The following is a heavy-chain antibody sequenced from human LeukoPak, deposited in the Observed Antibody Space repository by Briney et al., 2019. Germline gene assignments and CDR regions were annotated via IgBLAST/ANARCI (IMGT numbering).Heavy chain of an antibody. V-gene: IGHV4-31*03. CDR1: GGSISSGGYY. CDR2: IYYSGST. CDR3: ARYGSGSYYSTDAFDI. D-gene: IGHD3-10*01. J-gene: IGHJ3*02. Sequence: SQTLSLTCTVSGGSISSGGYYWSWIRQHPGKGLEWIGYIYYSGSTYYNPSLKSRVTISVDTSKNQFSLKLSSVTAADTAVYYCARYGSGSYYSTDAFDIWGQGTMVTVSS.